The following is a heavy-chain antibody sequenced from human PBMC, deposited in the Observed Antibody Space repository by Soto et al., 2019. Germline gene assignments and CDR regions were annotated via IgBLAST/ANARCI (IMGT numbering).Heavy chain of an antibody. J-gene: IGHJ4*02. Sequence: VQLVESGGGVVQPGRSLRLSCAASGFTFSSYGMHWVRQAPGKGLEWVAVISYDGSNKYYADSVKGRFTISRDNSKNTLYLQMNSLRAEDTAVYYCAKDISSADSHYWGQGTLVTVS. CDR3: AKDISSADSHY. D-gene: IGHD1-20*01. V-gene: IGHV3-30*18. CDR2: ISYDGSNK. CDR1: GFTFSSYG.